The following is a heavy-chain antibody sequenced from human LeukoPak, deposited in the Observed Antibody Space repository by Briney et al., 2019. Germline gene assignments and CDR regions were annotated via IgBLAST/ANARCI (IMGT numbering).Heavy chain of an antibody. CDR2: INPSGGST. J-gene: IGHJ3*02. CDR3: ARGAGYYDSSGYSYKHDAFDI. D-gene: IGHD3-22*01. Sequence: ASVKVSCKASGYTFTSYYMHWVRQAPGQGLEWMGIINPSGGSTSYAQKFQGRVTMTRDTSTSTVYMELSSLRSEDTAVYYCARGAGYYDSSGYSYKHDAFDIWGQGTMVTVSS. V-gene: IGHV1-46*01. CDR1: GYTFTSYY.